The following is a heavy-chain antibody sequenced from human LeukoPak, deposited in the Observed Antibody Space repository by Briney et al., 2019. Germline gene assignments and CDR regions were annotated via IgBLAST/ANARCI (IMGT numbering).Heavy chain of an antibody. D-gene: IGHD6-13*01. CDR2: IWYDGSNE. V-gene: IGHV3-33*01. CDR1: GFAFGGYG. J-gene: IGHJ4*02. CDR3: ARVGYSSSWYIDY. Sequence: GESLRLSCVASGFAFGGYGMHWVRQAPGKGLEWVAVIWYDGSNENYPDSVKGRFTISRDNARNTLYLQMNSLRAEDTAVYYCARVGYSSSWYIDYWGQGTLVTVSS.